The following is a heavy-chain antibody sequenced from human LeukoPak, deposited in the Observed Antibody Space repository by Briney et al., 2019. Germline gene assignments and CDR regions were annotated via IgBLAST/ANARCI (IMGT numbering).Heavy chain of an antibody. Sequence: GGSLRLSCAASGFTFSRFRMSWVRQPPGKGLEWVANINQDGSEIYYVDSVKGRFTVSRDNAKNSLYLQMNSLRAEDTAVYYCARDTRWIAAAGDYWGQGTLVTVSS. J-gene: IGHJ4*02. CDR3: ARDTRWIAAAGDY. CDR1: GFTFSRFR. D-gene: IGHD6-13*01. CDR2: INQDGSEI. V-gene: IGHV3-7*01.